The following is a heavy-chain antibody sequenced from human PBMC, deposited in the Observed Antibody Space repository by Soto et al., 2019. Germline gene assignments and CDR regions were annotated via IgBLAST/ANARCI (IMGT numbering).Heavy chain of an antibody. J-gene: IGHJ4*02. CDR1: GGSFSGYY. V-gene: IGHV4-34*01. D-gene: IGHD3-16*01. CDR2: INHSGST. CDR3: ARDKITGLFDY. Sequence: QVQLQQWGAGLLKPSETLSLTCAVYGGSFSGYYWTWIRQPPGTGLEWIGEINHSGSTNYNPSIKSRVTISVDTSKTQISLKLTSVTAADTAVYYCARDKITGLFDYWGQGTLVTVSS.